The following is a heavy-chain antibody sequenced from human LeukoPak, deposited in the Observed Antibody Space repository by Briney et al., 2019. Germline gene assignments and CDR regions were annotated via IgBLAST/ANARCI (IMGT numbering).Heavy chain of an antibody. CDR3: ARDEVATISDY. Sequence: PGGSLRLSCAASGFTFSSYAMSWVRQAPGKGLEWVSSISGSGNYIYYADTVKGRFTISRDNAKNSLFLEMNSLRVEDTAVYYCARDEVATISDYWGQGALVTVSS. V-gene: IGHV3-21*01. CDR2: ISGSGNYI. J-gene: IGHJ4*02. CDR1: GFTFSSYA. D-gene: IGHD5-12*01.